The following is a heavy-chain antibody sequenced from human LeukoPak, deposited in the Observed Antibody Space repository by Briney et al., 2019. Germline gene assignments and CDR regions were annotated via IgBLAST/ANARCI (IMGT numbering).Heavy chain of an antibody. D-gene: IGHD2-21*01. J-gene: IGHJ1*01. CDR3: ASAREYCGSAECYEYFQH. Sequence: GGSLRLSCAASGVAVGTNSMSWARQSPGKGLEWVSVIYSGGSTYNADSVNGRFTVSRDNSRNTLFLQMNNLRAEDTALYFCASAREYCGSAECYEYFQHWGQGTLVIVSS. V-gene: IGHV3-53*01. CDR2: IYSGGST. CDR1: GVAVGTNS.